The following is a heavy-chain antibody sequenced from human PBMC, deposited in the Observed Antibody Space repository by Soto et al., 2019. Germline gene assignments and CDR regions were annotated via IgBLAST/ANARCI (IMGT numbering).Heavy chain of an antibody. V-gene: IGHV4-39*01. J-gene: IGHJ4*02. D-gene: IGHD3-10*01. CDR3: ARHGYVLLWFGENPNLDY. CDR2: IYYSGST. Sequence: TSETLSLTCTVSGGSISSISYYWGWIRQPPGKGLEWIGSIYYSGSTYYNPSLKSRVTISVDTSKNQFSLKLSSVTAADTAVYYCARHGYVLLWFGENPNLDYWGQGTQVTVS. CDR1: GGSISSISYY.